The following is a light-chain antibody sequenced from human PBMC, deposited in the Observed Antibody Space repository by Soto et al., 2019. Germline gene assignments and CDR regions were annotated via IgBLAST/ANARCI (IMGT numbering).Light chain of an antibody. V-gene: IGKV2-40*01. CDR1: QSLLDSDDGNTY. CDR2: TVS. CDR3: MQRVECPLT. Sequence: DIVMTQPPLSLPVTPGEPASISCRSSQSLLDSDDGNTYLDWYLQKPGQSPQLLIYTVSSRASGVPDRFSGSGSGTDFTLKISRVEAEDVGVYYCMQRVECPLTFGRGTKV. J-gene: IGKJ4*01.